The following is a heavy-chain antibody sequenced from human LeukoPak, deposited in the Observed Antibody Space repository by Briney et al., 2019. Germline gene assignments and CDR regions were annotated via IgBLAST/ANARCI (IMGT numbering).Heavy chain of an antibody. CDR1: GFTFSSYD. Sequence: AGGSLRLSCAASGFTFSSYDMHWVRQATGKGLEWVSAIGTAGDTYYPGSVKGRFTISRENAKNSLYLQMNSLRAGDTAVYYCARKGLTDEFDYWGQGTLVTVSP. CDR3: ARKGLTDEFDY. J-gene: IGHJ4*02. CDR2: IGTAGDT. V-gene: IGHV3-13*01.